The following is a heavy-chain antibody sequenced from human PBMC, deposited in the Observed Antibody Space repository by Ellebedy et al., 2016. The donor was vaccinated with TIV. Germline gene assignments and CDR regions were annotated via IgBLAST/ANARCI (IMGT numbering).Heavy chain of an antibody. CDR3: AKIGPRDCTSTSCWFDP. Sequence: GGSLRLSXAASGFTFTTYAMGWVRQAPGKGLDWVSAISADGVTTFYADSVTGRFTLSRDNSKNTLFLQMNSLRAEDTAIYYCAKIGPRDCTSTSCWFDPWGQGTLVTVSS. CDR1: GFTFTTYA. V-gene: IGHV3-23*01. CDR2: ISADGVTT. D-gene: IGHD2-2*01. J-gene: IGHJ5*02.